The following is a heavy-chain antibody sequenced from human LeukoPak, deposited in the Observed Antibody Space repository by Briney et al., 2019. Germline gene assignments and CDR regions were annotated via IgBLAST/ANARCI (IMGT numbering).Heavy chain of an antibody. Sequence: GGSLRLSCAASGFTFSSYAKSWVRQAPGRGLEWVSAISGSGGSTYYADSVKGRFTISRDNSKNTLYLQMNSLRAEDTAVYYCAKARIAVAVEFDYWGQGTLDTVSS. V-gene: IGHV3-23*01. D-gene: IGHD6-19*01. J-gene: IGHJ4*02. CDR3: AKARIAVAVEFDY. CDR1: GFTFSSYA. CDR2: ISGSGGST.